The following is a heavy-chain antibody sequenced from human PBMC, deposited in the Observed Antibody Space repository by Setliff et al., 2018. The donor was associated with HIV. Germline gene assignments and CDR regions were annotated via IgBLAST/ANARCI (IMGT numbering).Heavy chain of an antibody. CDR1: GGSVSSTSNY. D-gene: IGHD5-12*01. Sequence: PSETLSLTCSVPGGSVSSTSNYWGWIRQPPGKGLEWIGSIYYSGSTYYNPSLKSRVTISVDTSKNQFSLKLSSVTAADTAVYYCARVQVGGYNFYFDYWGQGTLVTVSS. J-gene: IGHJ4*02. V-gene: IGHV4-39*01. CDR3: ARVQVGGYNFYFDY. CDR2: IYYSGST.